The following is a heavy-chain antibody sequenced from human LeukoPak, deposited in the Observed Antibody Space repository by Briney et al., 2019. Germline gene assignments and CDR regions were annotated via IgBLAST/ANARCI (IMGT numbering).Heavy chain of an antibody. D-gene: IGHD3-22*01. CDR1: GYTFTSYY. CDR2: INPSGGST. J-gene: IGHJ4*02. V-gene: IGHV1-46*01. Sequence: ASVKVSCNASGYTFTSYYMHWVRQAPGQGLEWMGIINPSGGSTSYAQKFQGRVTMTRDTSTSTVYMELSSLRSEDTAVYYCARDLYYYDSSELQNDYWGQGTLVTVSS. CDR3: ARDLYYYDSSELQNDY.